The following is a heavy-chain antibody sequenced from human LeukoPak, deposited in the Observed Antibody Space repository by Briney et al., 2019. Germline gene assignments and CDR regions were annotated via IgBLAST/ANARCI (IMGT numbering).Heavy chain of an antibody. CDR2: IYSGGST. V-gene: IGHV3-53*01. Sequence: GGPLRLSCAASGFTVSSNYMSWVRQAPGKGLEWVSVIYSGGSTYYADSVKGRFTISRDNSKNISYLQMNSLRAEDTAVYYCARMGVGAMGFWGQGTLVTVSS. D-gene: IGHD1-26*01. J-gene: IGHJ4*02. CDR3: ARMGVGAMGF. CDR1: GFTVSSNY.